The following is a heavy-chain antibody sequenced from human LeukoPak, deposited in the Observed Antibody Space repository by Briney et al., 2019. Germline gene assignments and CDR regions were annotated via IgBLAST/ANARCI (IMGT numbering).Heavy chain of an antibody. V-gene: IGHV4-39*07. CDR2: IYYSGST. CDR3: ARVTDYYDSSGLVDY. J-gene: IGHJ4*02. Sequence: SETLSLTCTVSGGSLSSSSYYWGWVRQPPGKGLEWIGRIYYSGSTYYNPSLKSRVTISIDTSKNQFSLKLSSVTAADTAVYYCARVTDYYDSSGLVDYWGQGTLVTVSS. CDR1: GGSLSSSSYY. D-gene: IGHD3-22*01.